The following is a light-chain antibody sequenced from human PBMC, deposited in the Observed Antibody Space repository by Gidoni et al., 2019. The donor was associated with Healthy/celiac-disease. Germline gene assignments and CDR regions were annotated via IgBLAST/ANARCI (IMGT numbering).Light chain of an antibody. CDR1: QSIISY. CDR2: AAS. CDR3: QQSYSTPTT. Sequence: IQMSQSPSSLSASAADRVTITCRASQSIISYLNWYQQKPGKAPKLLIYAASSLQSGVPARFSGSGSGTDFTLTISSLQPEDFATYYCQQSYSTPTTFGQGTKLEIK. J-gene: IGKJ2*01. V-gene: IGKV1-39*01.